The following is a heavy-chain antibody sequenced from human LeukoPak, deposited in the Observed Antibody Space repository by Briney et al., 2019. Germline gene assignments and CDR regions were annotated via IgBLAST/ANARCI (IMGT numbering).Heavy chain of an antibody. Sequence: GGSLRLSCVGSGFTSIAYALTWARQAPGKGLEWVSGISGGGVTTYYANSVKGRFTISRDNSKNTLYLQMNSLRADDTAIYYCARNQQLGGHSYYYYGMDVWGQGTTVTVSS. V-gene: IGHV3-23*01. D-gene: IGHD3-16*01. J-gene: IGHJ6*02. CDR1: GFTSIAYA. CDR2: ISGGGVTT. CDR3: ARNQQLGGHSYYYYGMDV.